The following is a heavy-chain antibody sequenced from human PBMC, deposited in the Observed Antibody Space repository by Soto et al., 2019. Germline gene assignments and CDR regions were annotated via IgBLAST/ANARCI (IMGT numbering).Heavy chain of an antibody. J-gene: IGHJ6*02. D-gene: IGHD3-9*01. CDR3: ARDARRYFAAYGMDV. CDR2: IWYDGSNK. V-gene: IGHV3-33*01. CDR1: GFTFSSYG. Sequence: QVQLVESGGGVVQPGRSLRLSCAASGFTFSSYGMHWVRQAPGKGLEWVAVIWYDGSNKYYADSVKGRFTISRDNSKTTLYLQMNSLRAEDTAVYYCARDARRYFAAYGMDVWGQGTTVTVSS.